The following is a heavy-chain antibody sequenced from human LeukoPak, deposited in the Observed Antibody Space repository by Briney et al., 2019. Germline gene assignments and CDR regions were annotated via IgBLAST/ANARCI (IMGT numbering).Heavy chain of an antibody. V-gene: IGHV4-31*03. D-gene: IGHD6-13*01. Sequence: SETLSLTCTVSGGSISSGGYYWSWIRQHPGKGLEWIGYIYDSGSTYYNPSLKSRVTISVDTSKNQFSLKLSSVTAADTAVYYCARASGRGSSWYLQPGGFDYWGQGTLVTVYS. CDR1: GGSISSGGYY. J-gene: IGHJ4*02. CDR3: ARASGRGSSWYLQPGGFDY. CDR2: IYDSGST.